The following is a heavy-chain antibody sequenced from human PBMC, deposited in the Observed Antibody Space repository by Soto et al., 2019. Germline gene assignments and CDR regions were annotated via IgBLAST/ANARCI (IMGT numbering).Heavy chain of an antibody. CDR3: AKAYCGCDCYWDFDY. Sequence: PGGSLRLSCAASGFTFSSYAMSWVRQAPGKGLEWVSAISGSGGSTYYADSVKGRFTISRDNSKNTLYLQMNSLRAEDTAVYYCAKAYCGCDCYWDFDYWGQGTLVTVSS. CDR1: GFTFSSYA. D-gene: IGHD2-21*02. J-gene: IGHJ4*02. V-gene: IGHV3-23*01. CDR2: ISGSGGST.